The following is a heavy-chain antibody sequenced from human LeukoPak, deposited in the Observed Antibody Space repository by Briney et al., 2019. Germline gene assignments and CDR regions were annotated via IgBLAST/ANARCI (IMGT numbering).Heavy chain of an antibody. D-gene: IGHD6-19*01. CDR3: ARGYSSGWYYY. CDR1: VGSISSYY. V-gene: IGHV4-59*08. Sequence: SETLSLTCTVSVGSISSYYLSWIRQPPGKGLKGVGYIYYSESTNYNPSLHSRVSISVDTSKNQFSLKLSSVTAADTAVYYCARGYSSGWYYYWGQGTLVTVSS. J-gene: IGHJ4*02. CDR2: IYYSEST.